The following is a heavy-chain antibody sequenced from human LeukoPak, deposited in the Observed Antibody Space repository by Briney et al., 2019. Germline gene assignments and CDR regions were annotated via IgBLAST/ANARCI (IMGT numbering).Heavy chain of an antibody. D-gene: IGHD3-3*01. CDR2: IYSGGAT. CDR1: EFSVSSNY. J-gene: IGHJ4*02. V-gene: IGHV3-53*01. CDR3: ARGRFRGPDDY. Sequence: PGGSLRLSCAVSEFSVSSNYMNWVRQAPGKGLEWVSVIYSGGATYYADSVRGRFTISRDNSKNMVSLQMTSLGAEDTAVYYCARGRFRGPDDYWGQGTLVTVSS.